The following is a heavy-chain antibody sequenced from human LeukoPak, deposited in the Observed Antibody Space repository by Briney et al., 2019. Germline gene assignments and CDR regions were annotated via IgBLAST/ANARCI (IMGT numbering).Heavy chain of an antibody. CDR3: AKGMGYDILTGYLTRSFDY. J-gene: IGHJ4*02. CDR1: GFTFSSYG. CDR2: ISYDGSNK. D-gene: IGHD3-9*01. Sequence: GGSLRLSCAASGFTFSSYGMHWVRQAPGKGLEWVAVISYDGSNKYYADSVKGRFTISRDNAKNSLYLQMNSLRAEDTALYSCAKGMGYDILTGYLTRSFDYWGQGTLVTVSS. V-gene: IGHV3-30*18.